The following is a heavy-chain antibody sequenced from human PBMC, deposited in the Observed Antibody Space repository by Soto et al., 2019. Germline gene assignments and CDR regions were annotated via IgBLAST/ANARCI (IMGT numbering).Heavy chain of an antibody. CDR3: ARHYYIWGSYRFFDY. Sequence: SETLSLTCTVSGGSISSSSYYWGWIRQPPGKGLEWIGSIYYSGSTYYNPSLKSRVTISVDTSKNQFSLKLSSVTAADTAVYYCARHYYIWGSYRFFDYWGQGTLVTVSS. CDR2: IYYSGST. CDR1: GGSISSSSYY. J-gene: IGHJ4*02. D-gene: IGHD3-16*02. V-gene: IGHV4-39*01.